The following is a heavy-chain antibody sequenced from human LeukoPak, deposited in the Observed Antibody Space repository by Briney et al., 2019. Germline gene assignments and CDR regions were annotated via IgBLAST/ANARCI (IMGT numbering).Heavy chain of an antibody. V-gene: IGHV1-69*13. J-gene: IGHJ4*02. D-gene: IGHD5-24*01. CDR1: GGTFSSYA. CDR3: ATENRHGYNYAGAY. Sequence: SVKVSCKASGGTFSSYAISWVRQAPGQGLEWMGGIIPIFGTANYAQKFQGRVTITADESTSTAYMELSSLRSEDTAVYYCATENRHGYNYAGAYWGQGTLVTVSS. CDR2: IIPIFGTA.